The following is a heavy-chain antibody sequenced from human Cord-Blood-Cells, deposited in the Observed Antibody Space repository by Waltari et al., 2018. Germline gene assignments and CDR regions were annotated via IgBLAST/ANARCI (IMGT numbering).Heavy chain of an antibody. CDR2: IYHSGST. CDR3: ARDLGLDYDFHSRYGMDV. CDR1: GGSISSSNW. V-gene: IGHV4-4*02. J-gene: IGHJ6*02. D-gene: IGHD3-3*01. Sequence: QVQLQESGPGLVQPSGTLSLTCAVSGGSISSSNWWSWVRQPPGKGLEWIGEIYHSGSTNYNPSLKSRVTISVDKSKNQFSLKLSSVTAADTAVYYCARDLGLDYDFHSRYGMDVWGQGTTVTVSS.